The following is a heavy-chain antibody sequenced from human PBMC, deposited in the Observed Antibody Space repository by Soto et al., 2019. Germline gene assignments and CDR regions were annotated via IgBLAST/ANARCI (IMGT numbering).Heavy chain of an antibody. D-gene: IGHD3-3*01. CDR2: IYYSGST. CDR3: ARLPRRVTIFGVVSDAFDI. J-gene: IGHJ3*02. V-gene: IGHV4-39*01. Sequence: ETLSLTCTVSGGSISSSSYYWGWIRQPPGKGLEWIGSIYYSGSTYYNPSLKSRVTISVDTSKNQFSLKLSSVTAADTAVYYCARLPRRVTIFGVVSDAFDIWGQGTMVTVSS. CDR1: GGSISSSSYY.